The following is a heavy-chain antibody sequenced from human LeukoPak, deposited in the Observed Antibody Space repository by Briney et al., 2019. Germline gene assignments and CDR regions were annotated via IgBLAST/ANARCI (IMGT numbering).Heavy chain of an antibody. CDR3: ARHPGYSYGYYDY. D-gene: IGHD5-18*01. CDR2: IYHSGST. J-gene: IGHJ4*02. Sequence: SGTLSLTCAVSGGSISSSNWWSWVRQPPGKGLEWIGEIYHSGSTNYNPSLKSRVTISVDKSKNQFSLKLSSVTAADTAVYYCARHPGYSYGYYDYWGQGTLVTVSS. CDR1: GGSISSSNW. V-gene: IGHV4-4*02.